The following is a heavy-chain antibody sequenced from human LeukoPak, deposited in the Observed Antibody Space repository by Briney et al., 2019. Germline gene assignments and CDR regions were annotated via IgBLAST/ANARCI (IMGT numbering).Heavy chain of an antibody. CDR3: TRGSSGWYYFDY. Sequence: GGSLRLSCTASGFTFGDYAMSWVRQAPGKGLEWVGFIRSKAYGGTTEYAASVKGRFTISRDDSKSIAYLQMNSLKTEDTAVYYCTRGSSGWYYFDYWGQGTLVTVSS. CDR1: GFTFGDYA. V-gene: IGHV3-49*04. D-gene: IGHD6-19*01. J-gene: IGHJ4*02. CDR2: IRSKAYGGTT.